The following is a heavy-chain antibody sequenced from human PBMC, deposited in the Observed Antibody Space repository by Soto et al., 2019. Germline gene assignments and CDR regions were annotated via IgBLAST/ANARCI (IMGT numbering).Heavy chain of an antibody. V-gene: IGHV4-34*01. Sequence: SETLSLTCAVYGGSFSGYYWSWIRQPPGKGLEWIGYINYSGSTNYNPSLKSRVTISVDTSKNQFSLKLSSVTAADTAVYYCARHAAAAGYYFDYWGQGTLVTVSS. CDR2: INYSGST. D-gene: IGHD6-13*01. J-gene: IGHJ4*02. CDR3: ARHAAAAGYYFDY. CDR1: GGSFSGYY.